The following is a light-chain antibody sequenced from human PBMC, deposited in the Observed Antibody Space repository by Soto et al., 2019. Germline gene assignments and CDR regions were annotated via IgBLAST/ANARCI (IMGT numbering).Light chain of an antibody. Sequence: QPVLTQPPSASGTPGQRVTISCSGSSSNIGSNTVNWYQQLPGTAPKLLIYSNNQRPSGVSDRFSGSKSDTSASLAISGLQSEDEADYYCTGWDDRLNGPVFGGGTQLTVL. J-gene: IGLJ2*01. CDR3: TGWDDRLNGPV. CDR2: SNN. V-gene: IGLV1-44*01. CDR1: SSNIGSNT.